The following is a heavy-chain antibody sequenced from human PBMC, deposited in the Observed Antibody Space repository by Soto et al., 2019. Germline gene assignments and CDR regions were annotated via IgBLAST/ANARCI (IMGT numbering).Heavy chain of an antibody. CDR3: AKAPCSGGSYPNDY. V-gene: IGHV3-9*03. J-gene: IGHJ4*02. D-gene: IGHD2-15*01. Sequence: GGSLRLSCAASGFTFDDYAMHWVRQAPGKGLEWVSGISWNSGNLGYADSVKGRFTISKDNAKNSLYLQMNSLRAEDMALYYCAKAPCSGGSYPNDYWGQGTLVTVSS. CDR2: ISWNSGNL. CDR1: GFTFDDYA.